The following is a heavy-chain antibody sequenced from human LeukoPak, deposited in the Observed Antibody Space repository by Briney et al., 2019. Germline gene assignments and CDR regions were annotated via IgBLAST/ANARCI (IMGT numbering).Heavy chain of an antibody. D-gene: IGHD2-8*01. CDR2: LTDSGGTT. CDR1: GFTFSSYA. Sequence: GGSLRLSCVASGFTFSSYAMGWVRQAPGKRPEWVSSLTDSGGTTYYVDSVKGRSTISRDNSKNTLYLHMNSLRAEDTAMYYCARSHARAYDDNWFDPWGQGTLVTVSS. J-gene: IGHJ5*02. V-gene: IGHV3-23*01. CDR3: ARSHARAYDDNWFDP.